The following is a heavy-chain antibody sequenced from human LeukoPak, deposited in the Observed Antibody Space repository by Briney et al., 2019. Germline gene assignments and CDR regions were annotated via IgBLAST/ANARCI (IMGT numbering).Heavy chain of an antibody. CDR2: TSPDLNVK. Sequence: GGSLRLSCAASGFTFRNYVIHWVRQAPGKGLEWVAVTSPDLNVKLYADSVKGRFTISRDNSRSTLYLQMNSLRPEDTAMYYCARSDYHGSGSHTVFDAFDIWGQGTRVTVSS. CDR3: ARSDYHGSGSHTVFDAFDI. CDR1: GFTFRNYV. J-gene: IGHJ3*02. V-gene: IGHV3-30-3*01. D-gene: IGHD3-10*01.